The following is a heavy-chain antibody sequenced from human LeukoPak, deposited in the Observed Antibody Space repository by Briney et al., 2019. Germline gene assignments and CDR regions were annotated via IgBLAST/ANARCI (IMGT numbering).Heavy chain of an antibody. J-gene: IGHJ4*02. CDR1: GFTFSSYE. CDR2: ISSSGSTI. CDR3: AKHSGSYSDPTAFDY. V-gene: IGHV3-48*03. Sequence: GGSLRLSCAASGFTFSSYEMNWVRQAPGKGLEWVSYISSSGSTIYYAGSVKGRFTISRDNAKNSLYLQMNSLRAEDTALYYCAKHSGSYSDPTAFDYWGQGTLVTVSS. D-gene: IGHD1-26*01.